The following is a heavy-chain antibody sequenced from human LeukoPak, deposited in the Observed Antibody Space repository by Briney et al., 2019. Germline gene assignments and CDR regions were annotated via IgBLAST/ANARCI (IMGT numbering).Heavy chain of an antibody. CDR1: GYTFSNAW. J-gene: IGHJ4*02. D-gene: IGHD3-10*01. CDR3: TTDGSGSYYHDY. V-gene: IGHV3-15*01. CDR2: IKSKTDGGTT. Sequence: PGGSLRLSCAASGYTFSNAWMSWVRQAPGKGLKWVGRIKSKTDGGTTDYAAPVKGRFTISRDDSKNTLYLQMNSLKTEDTAVYYCTTDGSGSYYHDYWGQGTLVTVSS.